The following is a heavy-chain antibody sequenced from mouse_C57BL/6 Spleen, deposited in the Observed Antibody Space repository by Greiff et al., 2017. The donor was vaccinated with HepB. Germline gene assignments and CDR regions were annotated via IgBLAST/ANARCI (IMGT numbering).Heavy chain of an antibody. CDR3: ARYYDYAGYYFDY. V-gene: IGHV1-69*01. J-gene: IGHJ2*01. CDR2: IDPSDSYT. Sequence: VQLQQPGAELVMPGASVKLSCKASGYTFTSYWMHWVKQRPGQGLEWIGEIDPSDSYTNYNQKFKGKSTLTVDKSSSTAYMQLSSLTSEDSAVYYCARYYDYAGYYFDYWGQGTTLTVSS. D-gene: IGHD2-4*01. CDR1: GYTFTSYW.